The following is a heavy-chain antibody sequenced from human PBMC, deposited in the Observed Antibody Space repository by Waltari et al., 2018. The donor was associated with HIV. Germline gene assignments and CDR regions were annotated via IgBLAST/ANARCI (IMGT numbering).Heavy chain of an antibody. CDR3: ARDWFGEPHYYMDV. D-gene: IGHD3-10*01. CDR1: GFTFSSYA. J-gene: IGHJ6*03. CDR2: ISYDGSNK. V-gene: IGHV3-30*01. Sequence: QVQMVESGGGVVQPGRSLRLSCAASGFTFSSYAMHWVRQAPGRGLEGVAVISYDGSNKYYADFVKGRFTISRDNSKNTLYLQMNSLRAEDTAVYYCARDWFGEPHYYMDVWGKGTTVTVSS.